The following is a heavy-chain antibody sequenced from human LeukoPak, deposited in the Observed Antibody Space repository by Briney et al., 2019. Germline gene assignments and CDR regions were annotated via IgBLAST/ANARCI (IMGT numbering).Heavy chain of an antibody. Sequence: GGSLRLSCAASGFTFSSYGMHWVRQAPGKGLEWVAVISYDGSNKYYADSVKGRFTISRDNSKNTLYLQMNSLRAEDTAVYYCAKDGEYSSGWYYYYYYGMDVWGQGTTVTVSS. CDR3: AKDGEYSSGWYYYYYYGMDV. V-gene: IGHV3-30*18. CDR2: ISYDGSNK. D-gene: IGHD6-19*01. CDR1: GFTFSSYG. J-gene: IGHJ6*02.